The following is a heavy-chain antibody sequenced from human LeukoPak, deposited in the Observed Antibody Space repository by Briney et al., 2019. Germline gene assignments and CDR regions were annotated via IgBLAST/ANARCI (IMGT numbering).Heavy chain of an antibody. V-gene: IGHV4-34*01. Sequence: SETLSLTCAVYGGSLSGYYWSWIRQPPGRGLEWIGEINHSGSTNYNPSLKSRVTISVDTSKNQFSLKLSSVTAADTAVYYCARRRKNHYDSSGYYNWFDPWGQGTLVTVSS. CDR1: GGSLSGYY. J-gene: IGHJ5*02. D-gene: IGHD3-22*01. CDR3: ARRRKNHYDSSGYYNWFDP. CDR2: INHSGST.